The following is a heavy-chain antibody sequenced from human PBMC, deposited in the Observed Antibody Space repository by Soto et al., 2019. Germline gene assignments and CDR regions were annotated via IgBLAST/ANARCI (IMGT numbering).Heavy chain of an antibody. Sequence: ASVKVSCKASGYTFTSYGISWVRQAPGQGLEWMGWISAYNGNTNYAQKLQGRVTMTTDTSTRTAYMELRSLRSDDTAVYFCARDGVVTPSLYYYYGMDVWGQGTTVTVS. CDR2: ISAYNGNT. V-gene: IGHV1-18*01. CDR3: ARDGVVTPSLYYYYGMDV. CDR1: GYTFTSYG. D-gene: IGHD3-3*01. J-gene: IGHJ6*02.